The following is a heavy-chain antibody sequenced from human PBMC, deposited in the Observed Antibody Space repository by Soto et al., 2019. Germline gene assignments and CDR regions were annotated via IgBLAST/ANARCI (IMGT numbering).Heavy chain of an antibody. CDR2: ISPFNGNT. V-gene: IGHV1-18*01. Sequence: ASVKVSCKSSGYPFTHYGITWIRQAPGQGLEWMGWISPFNGNTNYAQKLQGRVTMTTDTSTSTAYMELRSLRSDDTAVYYCARDRYDYVWGSYRYILWGQGTLVTVSS. J-gene: IGHJ4*02. CDR1: GYPFTHYG. D-gene: IGHD3-16*02. CDR3: ARDRYDYVWGSYRYIL.